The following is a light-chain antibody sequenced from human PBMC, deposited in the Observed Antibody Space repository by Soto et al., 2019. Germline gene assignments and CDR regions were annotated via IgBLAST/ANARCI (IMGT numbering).Light chain of an antibody. CDR1: SSNIGNNY. CDR3: GTWDSGHNYV. CDR2: ENN. V-gene: IGLV1-51*02. Sequence: QSVLTQPPSVSGAPGQKVTISCSGSSSNIGNNYVSWYQRLPGTAPKLLIYENNKRPSGIPDRFSGSKSGTSATLGITGLQTGDEADYYCGTWDSGHNYVFGTGTKVTVL. J-gene: IGLJ1*01.